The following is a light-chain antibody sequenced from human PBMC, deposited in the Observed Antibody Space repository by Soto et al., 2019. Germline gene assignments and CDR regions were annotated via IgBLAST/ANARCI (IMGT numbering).Light chain of an antibody. CDR1: QTITTS. V-gene: IGKV1-39*01. CDR3: QQNYSLPIT. Sequence: DIQMTQSPSSLSASVGDRVNITCRTCQTITTSLNWYRQKPGKAPDLLIYAAYSLQSGIPSRFSGRGSGTDFTLTITGLQPEDVATYYCQQNYSLPITFGQGTRLEIK. J-gene: IGKJ5*01. CDR2: AAY.